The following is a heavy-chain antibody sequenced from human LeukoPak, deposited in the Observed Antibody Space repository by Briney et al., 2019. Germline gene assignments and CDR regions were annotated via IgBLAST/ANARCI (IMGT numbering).Heavy chain of an antibody. D-gene: IGHD6-13*01. CDR2: IVVGSGNT. V-gene: IGHV1-58*02. CDR1: GFTFTSSA. J-gene: IGHJ4*02. Sequence: SVKVSCKASGFTFTSSAMQWVRQARGQRLEWIGWIVVGSGNTNYAQKFQERVTITRDMSTSTAYMGLSSLRSEDTAVYYCAAGCYSSSCPGTDYWGQGTLVTVSS. CDR3: AAGCYSSSCPGTDY.